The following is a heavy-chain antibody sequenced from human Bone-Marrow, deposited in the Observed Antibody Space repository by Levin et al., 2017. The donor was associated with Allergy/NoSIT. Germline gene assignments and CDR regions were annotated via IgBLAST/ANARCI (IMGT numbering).Heavy chain of an antibody. D-gene: IGHD2-21*01. CDR1: GFTFPDYT. J-gene: IGHJ4*02. Sequence: SCAASGFTFPDYTMHWVRHGPGKGLEWVSLISWDGGTRYYAESVKGRFTISRDNSENSLYLQMNSLRTEDTAFYYCAKDISFPGVAIFDDWGPGSLVTVSS. CDR2: ISWDGGTR. V-gene: IGHV3-43*01. CDR3: AKDISFPGVAIFDD.